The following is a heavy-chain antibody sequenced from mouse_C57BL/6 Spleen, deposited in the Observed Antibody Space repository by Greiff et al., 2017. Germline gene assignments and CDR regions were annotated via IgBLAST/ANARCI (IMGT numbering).Heavy chain of an antibody. CDR3: ARHSSSVWFAY. CDR1: GFTFSSYG. D-gene: IGHD3-2*02. CDR2: ISSGGSYT. V-gene: IGHV5-6*01. Sequence: VQGVESGGDLVKPGGSLKLSCAASGFTFSSYGMSWVRQTPDKRLEWVATISSGGSYTYYPDSVKGRFTISRDNAKNTLYLQMISLKSEDTAMYYFARHSSSVWFAYWGQGTLVTVSA. J-gene: IGHJ3*01.